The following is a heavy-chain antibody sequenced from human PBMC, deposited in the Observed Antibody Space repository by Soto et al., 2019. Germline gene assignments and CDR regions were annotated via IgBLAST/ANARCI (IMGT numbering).Heavy chain of an antibody. CDR3: AKDFKVSGGHYGSLNYYYGMDV. D-gene: IGHD3-10*01. Sequence: PGGSLRLSCAASGFTFSDFGMHWVRQAPGKGLEWVAIISYDGILKYYADSVKGRFTISRDTSKGAVYLQMNSLTPEDTAAYYCAKDFKVSGGHYGSLNYYYGMDVWGQGTKVTVSS. CDR1: GFTFSDFG. V-gene: IGHV3-30*18. CDR2: ISYDGILK. J-gene: IGHJ6*02.